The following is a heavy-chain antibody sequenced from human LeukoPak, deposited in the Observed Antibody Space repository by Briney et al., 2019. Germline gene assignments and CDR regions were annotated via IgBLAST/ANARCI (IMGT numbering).Heavy chain of an antibody. V-gene: IGHV4-59*01. CDR1: GGSISSYY. J-gene: IGHJ6*02. CDR3: ARDPLGIAVAGLPPIYYGMDV. Sequence: NASETLSLTCTVSGGSISSYYWSWIRQPPGKGLAWIGYIHYSGSTNYNPSLKSRVTISVDTSKNQFSLKLSSVTAADTAVYYCARDPLGIAVAGLPPIYYGMDVWGQGTTVTVSS. D-gene: IGHD6-19*01. CDR2: IHYSGST.